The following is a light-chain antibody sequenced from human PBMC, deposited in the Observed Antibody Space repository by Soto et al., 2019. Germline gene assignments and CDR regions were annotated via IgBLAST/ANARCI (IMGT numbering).Light chain of an antibody. CDR3: HQSGDSPT. J-gene: IGKJ1*01. Sequence: ETVMTQSPGTLSVSPGETATLSCGTSQSVSSNLAWYQHKPGQAPRLLIYGASSRAPGIPDRFSGSGSGTDITLTISRLEPEDFAVYYCHQSGDSPTFGQGTKVDI. CDR1: QSVSSN. V-gene: IGKV3-20*01. CDR2: GAS.